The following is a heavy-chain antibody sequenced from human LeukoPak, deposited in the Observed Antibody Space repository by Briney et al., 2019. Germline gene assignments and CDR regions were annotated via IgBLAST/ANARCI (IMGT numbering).Heavy chain of an antibody. J-gene: IGHJ5*02. V-gene: IGHV1-69*04. D-gene: IGHD2-2*01. CDR1: GGAFSSYA. CDR3: ARRRSTSALGWFDP. CDR2: IIPILGIA. Sequence: SVKVACKASGGAFSSYAISWVRQVPGPGLEWVGRIIPILGIANYAQKFQGRVTITADKSTSTAYMELSSLRSEDTAVYYCARRRSTSALGWFDPWGQGTLVTVSS.